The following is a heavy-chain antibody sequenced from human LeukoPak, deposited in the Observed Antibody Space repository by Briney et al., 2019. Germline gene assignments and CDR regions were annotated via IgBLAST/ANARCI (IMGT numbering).Heavy chain of an antibody. D-gene: IGHD1-26*01. CDR1: GYTFTSYG. J-gene: IGHJ3*02. Sequence: ASVKVSCKASGYTFTSYGISWVRQAPGQGLEWMGWISAYNGNTNYAQKLQGRVTMTTDTSTSTAYMELRSLRSDGTAVYYCASGIVSFDAFDIWGQGTMVTVSS. CDR2: ISAYNGNT. V-gene: IGHV1-18*01. CDR3: ASGIVSFDAFDI.